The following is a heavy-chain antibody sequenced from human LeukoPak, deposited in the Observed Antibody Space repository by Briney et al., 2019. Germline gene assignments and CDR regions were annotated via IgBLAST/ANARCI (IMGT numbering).Heavy chain of an antibody. CDR1: GGSIITSSYY. Sequence: SETLSLTCTGSGGSIITSSYYWGWIRQPQGKGVEWIGRIYYSGRTYYNPSLESRVTISVDTSKNQFSLKLSSVTAADTAVYYCARQEYYYGSGSYHPPYYFDYWGQGTLVTVSS. CDR2: IYYSGRT. CDR3: ARQEYYYGSGSYHPPYYFDY. V-gene: IGHV4-39*01. J-gene: IGHJ4*02. D-gene: IGHD3-10*01.